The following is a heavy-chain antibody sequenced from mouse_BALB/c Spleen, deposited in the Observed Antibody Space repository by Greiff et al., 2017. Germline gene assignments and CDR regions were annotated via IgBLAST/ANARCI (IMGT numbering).Heavy chain of an antibody. CDR3: ARSMITYYFDY. D-gene: IGHD2-4*01. Sequence: QVQLKQSGAELVRPGSSVKISCKASGYAFSSYWMNWVKQRPGQGLEWIGQIYPGDGDTNYNGKFKGKATLTADKSSSTAYMQLSSLTSEDSAVYFCARSMITYYFDYWGQGTTLTVSS. CDR1: GYAFSSYW. V-gene: IGHV1-80*01. CDR2: IYPGDGDT. J-gene: IGHJ2*01.